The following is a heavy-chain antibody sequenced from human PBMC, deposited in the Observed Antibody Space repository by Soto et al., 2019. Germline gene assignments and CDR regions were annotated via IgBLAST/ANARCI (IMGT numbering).Heavy chain of an antibody. CDR1: GFTFSYYW. J-gene: IGHJ3*01. D-gene: IGHD1-26*01. V-gene: IGHV3-74*01. CDR2: IHSDGSST. Sequence: EVQLVESGGGLVRPGGSLRLSCAASGFTFSYYWMHWVRQAPGKGLVWVSRIHSDGSSTTYADFVKGRFIISRDNARYTVDLQMNGVRVEDTAVYYCARGDRGAFDLWGQGTVVTVSS. CDR3: ARGDRGAFDL.